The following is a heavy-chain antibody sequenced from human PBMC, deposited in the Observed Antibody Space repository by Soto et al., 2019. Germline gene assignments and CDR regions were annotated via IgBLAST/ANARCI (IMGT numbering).Heavy chain of an antibody. CDR3: EIDSLRWNYYGMDV. J-gene: IGHJ6*02. CDR2: IYYSGST. Sequence: QVQLQESGPGLVKPSQTLSLTCTVSGGSISSGGYYWSWIRQHPGKGLEWIGYIYYSGSTYYNPSLKSRVTISVATSKNQFSLKLSSVTAADPAVSYCEIDSLRWNYYGMDVWGQGTTFTVSS. V-gene: IGHV4-31*03. D-gene: IGHD4-17*01. CDR1: GGSISSGGYY.